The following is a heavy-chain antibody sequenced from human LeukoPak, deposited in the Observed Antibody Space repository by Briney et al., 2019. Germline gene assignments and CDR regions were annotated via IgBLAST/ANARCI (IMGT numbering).Heavy chain of an antibody. V-gene: IGHV3-30*18. CDR3: AKDWGSGGWYNYFDP. D-gene: IGHD2-15*01. CDR1: GFTFSSYG. Sequence: GGSLRLSCVASGFTFSSYGMHWVRQAPGKGLEWVAVISYDGSNKYYADSVKGRFTISRDNSKNTLYLQMNSLRAEDTAVYYCAKDWGSGGWYNYFDPWGQGTLVTVSS. J-gene: IGHJ5*02. CDR2: ISYDGSNK.